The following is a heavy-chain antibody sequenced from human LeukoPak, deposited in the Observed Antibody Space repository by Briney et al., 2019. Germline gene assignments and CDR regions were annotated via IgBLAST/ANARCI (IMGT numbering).Heavy chain of an antibody. J-gene: IGHJ4*02. D-gene: IGHD3-10*01. CDR2: ISDDGSNK. CDR3: ARDRTGRGYFDY. CDR1: GFAFSSYG. V-gene: IGHV3-30*12. Sequence: PGGSLRLSCAASGFAFSSYGMHWVRQAPGKGLEWVAVISDDGSNKYYADSVKGRFTISRDNSKNTLYLQMDSLRAEDTAEYYCARDRTGRGYFDYWGQGTLVAVSS.